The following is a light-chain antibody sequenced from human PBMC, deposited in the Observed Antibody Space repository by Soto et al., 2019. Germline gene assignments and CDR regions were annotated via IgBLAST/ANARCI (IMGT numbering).Light chain of an antibody. V-gene: IGKV3-11*01. CDR2: DAS. Sequence: MGLTRSRATLSFPPVEIPLSYCIASQSVSPYLAWYQQKPGQAPRLLIYDASTRATGIPARFSGSGSGTDFTLTIRSLEPDDFAVYYCHQSTNWPGISCGQGTRLAIK. J-gene: IGKJ5*01. CDR3: HQSTNWPGIS. CDR1: QSVSPY.